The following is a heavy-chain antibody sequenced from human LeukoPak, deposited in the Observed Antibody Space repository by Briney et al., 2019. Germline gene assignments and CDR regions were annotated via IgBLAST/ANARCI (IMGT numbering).Heavy chain of an antibody. V-gene: IGHV3-23*01. CDR1: GFTLSSYA. CDR3: SEDAFDF. J-gene: IGHJ3*01. CDR2: ISGSGGRT. Sequence: PGESLRLSCAASGFTLSSYAMGWVRQAPGKGLEWDSAISGSGGRTKYADSVTGRFTISRNNSNNTLYLQMTSLRAEDTAVYYCSEDAFDFWGQGTLVTVSS.